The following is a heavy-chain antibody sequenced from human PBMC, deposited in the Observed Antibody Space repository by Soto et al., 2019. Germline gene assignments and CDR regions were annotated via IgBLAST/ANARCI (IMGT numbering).Heavy chain of an antibody. CDR3: ARDQSAVISDY. D-gene: IGHD3-22*01. V-gene: IGHV1-46*01. Sequence: ASVKVSCKASGYTFTRYYMHWVRQAPGQGLEWMGIINPSAGSTSYAQKFQGRVTMTSDTSTSTVYMELTSPRSEDTAVYYCARDQSAVISDYWGQGTLVTVSS. CDR2: INPSAGST. CDR1: GYTFTRYY. J-gene: IGHJ4*02.